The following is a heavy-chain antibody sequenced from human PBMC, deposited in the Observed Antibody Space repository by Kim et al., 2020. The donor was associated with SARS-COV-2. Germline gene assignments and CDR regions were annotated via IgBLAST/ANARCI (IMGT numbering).Heavy chain of an antibody. Sequence: GGSLRLSCAASGFTFNIYAMNWVRQAPGKGLEWVSGISGSAGATYYAESVKGRFTVSRDNSRNTLYLQMNSLRGDDTAIYYCAKDRAQTDLTAFDYWGQGTLVTVSS. CDR3: AKDRAQTDLTAFDY. D-gene: IGHD7-27*01. CDR1: GFTFNIYA. CDR2: ISGSAGAT. J-gene: IGHJ4*02. V-gene: IGHV3-23*01.